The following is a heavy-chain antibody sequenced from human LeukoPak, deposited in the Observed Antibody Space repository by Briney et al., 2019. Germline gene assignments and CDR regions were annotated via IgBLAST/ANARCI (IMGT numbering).Heavy chain of an antibody. CDR2: INPNSGGT. J-gene: IGHJ4*02. CDR1: GYTSTGYY. CDR3: ARDRTTMIELDY. V-gene: IGHV1-2*02. D-gene: IGHD3-22*01. Sequence: ASVKVSCKASGYTSTGYYMHWVRQAPGQGLEWMGWINPNSGGTNYAQKFQGRVTMTRDTSISTAYMELSRLRSDDTAVYYCARDRTTMIELDYWGQGTLVTVSS.